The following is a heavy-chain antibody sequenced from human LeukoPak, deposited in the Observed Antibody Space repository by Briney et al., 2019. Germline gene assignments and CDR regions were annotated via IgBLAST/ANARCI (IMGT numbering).Heavy chain of an antibody. CDR1: GGSISSYY. J-gene: IGHJ4*02. Sequence: SETLSLTCTVSGGSISSYYWSWIRQPPGKGLEWIGYIYYSGSTNYNPSLKSRVTISVDTSKNQFSLKLSSVTAADTAVYYCARDGLGGDYDSSGYLDYWGQGTLVTVSS. V-gene: IGHV4-59*12. D-gene: IGHD3-22*01. CDR3: ARDGLGGDYDSSGYLDY. CDR2: IYYSGST.